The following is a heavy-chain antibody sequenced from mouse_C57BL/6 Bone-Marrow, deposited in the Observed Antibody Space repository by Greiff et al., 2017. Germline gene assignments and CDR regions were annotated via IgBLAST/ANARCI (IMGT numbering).Heavy chain of an antibody. CDR1: GYTFTDYE. V-gene: IGHV1-15*01. CDR3: TRFPLYDGYYEFAY. J-gene: IGHJ3*01. D-gene: IGHD2-3*01. CDR2: IDPETGGT. Sequence: QVQLQQSGAELVRPGASVTLSCKASGYTFTDYEMHWVKQTPVHGLEWIGAIDPETGGTAYNQKFKGKAILTADKSSSTAYMELRSLTSEDSAVYYCTRFPLYDGYYEFAYWGQGTLVTVSA.